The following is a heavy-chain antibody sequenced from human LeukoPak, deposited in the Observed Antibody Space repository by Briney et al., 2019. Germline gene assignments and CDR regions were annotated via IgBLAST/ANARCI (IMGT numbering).Heavy chain of an antibody. V-gene: IGHV4-34*01. CDR3: ARERVVSNFNWFDP. CDR2: VNRVGYT. D-gene: IGHD1-1*01. J-gene: IGHJ5*02. Sequence: PGGSLRLSCAASGFTFSIYSMTWVRQTPGKGLEWIGEVNRVGYTIYNPSLKSRVTISIDTSTTQFSLTLASVTVADTAVYFCARERVVSNFNWFDPWGQGTLVTVSS. CDR1: GFTFSIYS.